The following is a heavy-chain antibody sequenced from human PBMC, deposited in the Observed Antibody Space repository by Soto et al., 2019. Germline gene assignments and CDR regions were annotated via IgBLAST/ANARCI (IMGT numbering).Heavy chain of an antibody. D-gene: IGHD1-1*01. CDR1: GFTFSDYY. CDR3: AKSVYNWNDGFFDY. V-gene: IGHV3-30*18. J-gene: IGHJ4*02. Sequence: GGSLRLSCAASGFTFSDYYMSWIRQAPGKGLEWVAVISYDGINKYYSDSVKGRFTISRDNSKNTLYLQMNSLRAEDTAVYYCAKSVYNWNDGFFDYWGQGTLVTVSS. CDR2: ISYDGINK.